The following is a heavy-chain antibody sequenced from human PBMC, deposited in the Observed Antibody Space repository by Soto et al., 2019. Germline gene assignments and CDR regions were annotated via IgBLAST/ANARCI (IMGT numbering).Heavy chain of an antibody. CDR2: INHSGDT. J-gene: IGHJ6*02. V-gene: IGHV4-34*02. CDR1: GGSLRGYN. Sequence: QVQLQQWGAGLVKPSETLSLTCAVYGGSLRGYNWTXIRQAPGKGLEWIGEINHSGDTNYDSSLKSRVSISVDTTKNQFSLVLYSVTAADTAVYXXAXXRRXXXXXXXYEYEGPYGLDVWGQGTTVTVTS. CDR3: AXXRRXXXXXXXYEYEGPYGLDV. D-gene: IGHD3-16*01.